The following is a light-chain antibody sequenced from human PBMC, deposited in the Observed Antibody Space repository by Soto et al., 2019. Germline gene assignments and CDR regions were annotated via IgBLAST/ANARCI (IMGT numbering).Light chain of an antibody. J-gene: IGKJ2*01. CDR1: QGISSY. CDR2: AAS. CDR3: QQYYSYPYT. V-gene: IGKV1-8*01. Sequence: AIRMTQSPSSLSSSTGDRVTITCRASQGISSYLAWYQQKPGNAPKLRIYAASTLQSGVPSRFSGSGSGTDFTLTISCLQSEDFATYYCQQYYSYPYTFGQVTKLEIK.